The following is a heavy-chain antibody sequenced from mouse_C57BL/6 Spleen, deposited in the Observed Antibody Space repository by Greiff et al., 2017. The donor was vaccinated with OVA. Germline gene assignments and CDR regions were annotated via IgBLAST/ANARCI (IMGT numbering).Heavy chain of an antibody. D-gene: IGHD1-1*01. CDR1: GYTFTSYW. Sequence: VQLQQPGAELVKPGASVKLSCKASGYTFTSYWMHWVKQRPGQGLEWIGMIHPNSGSTKYNEKFKSKATLTVDKSSSTAYMQLSSLTSEDSAVYYCARSYYYGSGYFDVWGTGTTVTVSS. V-gene: IGHV1-64*01. J-gene: IGHJ1*03. CDR3: ARSYYYGSGYFDV. CDR2: IHPNSGST.